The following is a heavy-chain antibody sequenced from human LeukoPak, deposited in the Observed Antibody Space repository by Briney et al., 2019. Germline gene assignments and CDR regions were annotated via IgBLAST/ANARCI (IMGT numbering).Heavy chain of an antibody. CDR3: ARDIWGSST. CDR2: IYHSGGT. CDR1: GASISSGGYC. Sequence: SQTLSLTCAVSGASISSGGYCWSWIRQPPGQGLEWIGCIYHSGGTHYNPSLKSRVTMSVDMSKNQISLNLNSVTAADTAVYYCARDIWGSSTWGPGTLVTVSS. D-gene: IGHD3-16*01. J-gene: IGHJ5*02. V-gene: IGHV4-30-2*01.